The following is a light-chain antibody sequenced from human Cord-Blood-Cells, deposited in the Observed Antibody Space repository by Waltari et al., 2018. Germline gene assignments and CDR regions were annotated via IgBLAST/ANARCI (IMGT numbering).Light chain of an antibody. CDR1: QSISSY. Sequence: IQMTKSQPSLSASVEDRVTITCRASQSISSYLNWYQQKPGKAPKLLIYAASSLQSGVPSRFSGSGSGTDFTLTISSLQPEDFATYYCQQSYSTPFGGGTKVEIK. CDR3: QQSYSTP. V-gene: IGKV1-39*01. CDR2: AAS. J-gene: IGKJ4*01.